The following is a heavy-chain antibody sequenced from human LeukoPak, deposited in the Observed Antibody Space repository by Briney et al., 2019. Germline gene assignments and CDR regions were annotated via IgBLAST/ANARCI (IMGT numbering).Heavy chain of an antibody. CDR3: AREDYYGSGSYMRYFYYYDMDV. CDR2: ISSSDSLK. D-gene: IGHD3-10*01. CDR1: GFTFSSYG. Sequence: PGGSLRLSCAASGFTFSSYGMNWVRQAPGEGLEWVSYISSSDSLKYYADSVKGRFTISRDNAKNSLYLQMNSLRAEDKAVYYCAREDYYGSGSYMRYFYYYDMDVWGKGTTVTVSS. V-gene: IGHV3-48*03. J-gene: IGHJ6*04.